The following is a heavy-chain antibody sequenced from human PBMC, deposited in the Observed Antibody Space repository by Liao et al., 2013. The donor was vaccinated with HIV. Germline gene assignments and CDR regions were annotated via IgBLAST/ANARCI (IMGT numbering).Heavy chain of an antibody. Sequence: QLQLQESGPGLVKPSETLSLTCTVSGGSISSSNYYWGWIRQPPGKGLEWIGSIYYSENTYFNPSLRSRVTISLDPSKNQFSLKLSSVTAADTAVYYCARVGGDDFWSGYYAYYYYMDVWGKGTTVTVSS. CDR3: ARVGGDDFWSGYYAYYYYMDV. D-gene: IGHD3-3*01. J-gene: IGHJ6*03. V-gene: IGHV4-39*07. CDR1: GGSISSSNYY. CDR2: IYYSENT.